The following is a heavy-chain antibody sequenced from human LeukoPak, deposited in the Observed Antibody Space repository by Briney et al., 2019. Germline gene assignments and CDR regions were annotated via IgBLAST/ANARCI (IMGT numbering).Heavy chain of an antibody. CDR1: GGSFSGYY. V-gene: IGHV4-34*01. J-gene: IGHJ4*02. CDR3: ARVAPPAYDILTGYYFGRVYFDY. D-gene: IGHD3-9*01. Sequence: SETLSLTCAVYGGSFSGYYWSWIRQPPGKGLEWIGEINHSGSTNYNPSLKSRVTISVDTSKNQFSLKLSSVTAADTAVYYCARVAPPAYDILTGYYFGRVYFDYWGQGTLVTVSS. CDR2: INHSGST.